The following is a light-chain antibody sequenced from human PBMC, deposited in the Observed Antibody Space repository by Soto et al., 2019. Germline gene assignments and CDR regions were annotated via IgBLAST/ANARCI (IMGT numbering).Light chain of an antibody. CDR3: QQRSEWPRT. CDR2: DAS. V-gene: IGKV3-11*01. J-gene: IGKJ1*01. Sequence: EIVLTQSPATLSLSPGERATLSCRASQSISSSLAWYQQKPGQAPRLLIYDASSRATGFPARFGGSGSGTDFTLTIGSLEPEDFAVYYCQQRSEWPRTFGQGTKV. CDR1: QSISSS.